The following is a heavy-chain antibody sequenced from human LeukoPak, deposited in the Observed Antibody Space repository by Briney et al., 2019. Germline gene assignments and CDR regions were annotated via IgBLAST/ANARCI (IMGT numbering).Heavy chain of an antibody. CDR1: GYTFTDYY. D-gene: IGHD1-26*01. CDR2: INPNSGGT. J-gene: IGHJ4*02. CDR3: ATLGATEFDY. Sequence: ASVKVSCKASGYTFTDYYIHWVRQAPGQGLEGMGWINPNSGGTNYAQKFQGRGTMTRDTSINTAYMELSRLRSDDTAVYYCATLGATEFDYWGQGTLVTVSS. V-gene: IGHV1-2*02.